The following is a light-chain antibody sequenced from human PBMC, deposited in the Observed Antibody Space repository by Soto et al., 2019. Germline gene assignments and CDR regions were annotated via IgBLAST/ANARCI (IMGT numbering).Light chain of an antibody. V-gene: IGKV3-15*01. CDR1: QGVSSN. Sequence: ETVMTQSPATLSVSPGERATLSCRASQGVSSNLAWYQQNPGQAPRLLIYSASTRATGIPARFSGSGSGTEFTLTISSLQSEDFAVYYCQQYNNWPPITFGQGTKLEIK. J-gene: IGKJ2*01. CDR2: SAS. CDR3: QQYNNWPPIT.